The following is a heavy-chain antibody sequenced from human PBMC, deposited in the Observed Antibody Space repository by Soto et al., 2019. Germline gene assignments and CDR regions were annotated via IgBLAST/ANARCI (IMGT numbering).Heavy chain of an antibody. D-gene: IGHD5-12*01. CDR3: ARGQRRDGYNFFDY. V-gene: IGHV1-46*01. CDR1: GYTFTNYY. CDR2: INPNIGTT. J-gene: IGHJ4*02. Sequence: ASVKVSCKASGYTFTNYYIQWLRQAPGQGLEWMGIINPNIGTTTYAQNFQGRVSMTRDTSTTTVFMDLSSLRSEDTAVYYCARGQRRDGYNFFDYWGQGTQVTVSS.